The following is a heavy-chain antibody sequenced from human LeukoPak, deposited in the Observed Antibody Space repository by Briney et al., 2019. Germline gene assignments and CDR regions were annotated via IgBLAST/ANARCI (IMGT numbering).Heavy chain of an antibody. CDR1: GFIVSSNY. V-gene: IGHV3-53*01. CDR2: IYDDGTI. Sequence: AGSLRLSCAASGFIVSSNYMSWVRQAPGKGLEWVSVIYDDGTIYYADSVKGRFTISRDNSRNTVFLQMNSLRAEDTAVYYCARDYAFDYWGQGTLVTVSS. D-gene: IGHD3-16*01. J-gene: IGHJ4*02. CDR3: ARDYAFDY.